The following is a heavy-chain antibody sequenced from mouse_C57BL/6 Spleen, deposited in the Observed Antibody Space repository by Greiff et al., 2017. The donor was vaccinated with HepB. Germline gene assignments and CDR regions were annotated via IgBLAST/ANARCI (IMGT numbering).Heavy chain of an antibody. CDR1: GYTFTSYW. V-gene: IGHV1-53*01. D-gene: IGHD1-1*01. CDR3: ARSVYYYGSSYFDY. Sequence: QVQLKQSGTELVKPGASVKLSCKASGYTFTSYWMHWVKQRPGQGLEWIGNINPSNGGTNYNEKFKSKATLTVDKSSSTAYMQLSSLTSEDSAVYCCARSVYYYGSSYFDYWGQGTTLTVSS. J-gene: IGHJ2*01. CDR2: INPSNGGT.